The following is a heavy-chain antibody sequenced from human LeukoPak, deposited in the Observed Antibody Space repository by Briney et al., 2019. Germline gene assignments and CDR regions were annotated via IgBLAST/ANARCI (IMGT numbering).Heavy chain of an antibody. J-gene: IGHJ4*02. D-gene: IGHD2-15*01. V-gene: IGHV4-34*01. CDR1: GGSFSGYY. CDR2: INHSGST. Sequence: SETLSLTCAVYGGSFSGYYWSWIRQPPGKGLEWIGEINHSGSTNYNPSLKSRVTISVDTSKNQFSLKLTSVTATDTAIYYCARPGGGPIRWGQGSLVTVSS. CDR3: ARPGGGPIR.